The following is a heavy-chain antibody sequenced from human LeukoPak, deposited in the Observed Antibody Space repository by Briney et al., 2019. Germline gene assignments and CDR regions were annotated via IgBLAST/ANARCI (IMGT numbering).Heavy chain of an antibody. Sequence: SGGSLRLSCAGSGFTFSSYWMTWVRQAPGKGLEWVAFIRYDGSNKYYADSVKGRFTISRDNSKNTLYLQMNSLRAEDTAVYYCAKDRLRFGPESDAFDIWGQGTMVTVSS. V-gene: IGHV3-30*02. CDR1: GFTFSSYW. J-gene: IGHJ3*02. CDR3: AKDRLRFGPESDAFDI. D-gene: IGHD3-3*01. CDR2: IRYDGSNK.